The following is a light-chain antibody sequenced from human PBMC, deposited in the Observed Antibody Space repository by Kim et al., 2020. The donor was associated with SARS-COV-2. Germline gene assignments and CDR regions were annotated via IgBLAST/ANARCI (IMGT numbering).Light chain of an antibody. J-gene: IGLJ2*01. CDR3: QAWDSSTVV. Sequence: SYELTQPPSVSVSPGQTASITCSGDELGNKYACWYQQKPGQSPLLVIYQDTKRPSGIPERFSGSNSGSTATLTISGTQAMDEADYYCQAWDSSTVVFGGGTQLTVL. V-gene: IGLV3-1*01. CDR2: QDT. CDR1: ELGNKY.